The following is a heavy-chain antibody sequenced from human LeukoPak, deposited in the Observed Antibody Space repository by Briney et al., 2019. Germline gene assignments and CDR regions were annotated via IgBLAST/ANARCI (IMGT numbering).Heavy chain of an antibody. CDR3: AKVGAGPESYTHFEY. CDR1: GFTFSSYG. Sequence: GVSLRLSCAASGFTFSSYGMHWLRQAPGKGLEWLAVIWYDRSNNYYADSVKGRFTIYRDNSKNNVYLQMNRLRAKDTAVYYYAKVGAGPESYTHFEYWGQGTLVTVSS. V-gene: IGHV3-33*06. D-gene: IGHD3-10*01. CDR2: IWYDRSNN. J-gene: IGHJ4*02.